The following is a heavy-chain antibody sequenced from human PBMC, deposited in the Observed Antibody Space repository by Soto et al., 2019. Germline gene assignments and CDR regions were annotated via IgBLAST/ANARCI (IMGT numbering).Heavy chain of an antibody. CDR2: ISYSGST. CDR3: AKVARGDYGDYFFDY. J-gene: IGHJ4*02. CDR1: GDSISSPY. V-gene: IGHV4-59*11. Sequence: PSETLSLTCSASGDSISSPYWTWIRQPPGKGLEWIGYISYSGSTSYNPSLKSRVTMSVDTSKNRFSLNLNSVTTADTAVYYCAKVARGDYGDYFFDYWGQGTLVTVSS. D-gene: IGHD4-17*01.